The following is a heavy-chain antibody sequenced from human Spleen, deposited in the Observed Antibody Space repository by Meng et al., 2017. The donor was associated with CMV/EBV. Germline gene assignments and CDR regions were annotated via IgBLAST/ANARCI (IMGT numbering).Heavy chain of an antibody. CDR2: INRDGSLT. J-gene: IGHJ4*02. CDR1: AFTFCVYW. D-gene: IGHD6-6*01. V-gene: IGHV3-74*01. CDR3: AIAARLFPCDY. Sequence: SCAVSAFTFCVYWTPWVRQASGKALVCVSRINRDGSLTDYADSMSGRFAISRDNAKITVYLPMNRLGFEGAAVYSFAIAARLFPCDYWGQGTLVTVSS.